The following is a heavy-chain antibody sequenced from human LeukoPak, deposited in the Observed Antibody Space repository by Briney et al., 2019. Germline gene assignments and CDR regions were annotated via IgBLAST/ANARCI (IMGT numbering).Heavy chain of an antibody. CDR1: GFTFSDYT. CDR3: ARVHKAATIPWYFDL. CDR2: ISSGSTYI. V-gene: IGHV3-21*01. Sequence: GGSLRLSCATSGFTFSDYTINWVRQAPGKGLEWVSFISSGSTYIYCADSVKGRFTISRDNAKNSLYLQMNSLRAEDTAVYYCARVHKAATIPWYFDLXGRGTLXTVSS. J-gene: IGHJ2*01. D-gene: IGHD5-12*01.